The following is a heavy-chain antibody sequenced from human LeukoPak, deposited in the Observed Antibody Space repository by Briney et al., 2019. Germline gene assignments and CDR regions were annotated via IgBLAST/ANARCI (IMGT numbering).Heavy chain of an antibody. CDR1: GGSISSGGYY. CDR3: ARDSGTGIAAPMDV. D-gene: IGHD6-13*01. CDR2: IYYSGST. V-gene: IGHV4-31*03. J-gene: IGHJ6*03. Sequence: TLSLTCTVSGGSISSGGYYWSWIRQHPGKGLEWIGYIYYSGSTYYNPSLKSRVTISVDTSKNQFSLKLSSVTAADTAVYYCARDSGTGIAAPMDVWGKGTTATVSS.